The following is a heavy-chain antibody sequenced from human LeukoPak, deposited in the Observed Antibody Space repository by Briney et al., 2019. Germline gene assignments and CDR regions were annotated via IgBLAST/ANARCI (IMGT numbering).Heavy chain of an antibody. CDR3: ARDFGVSRLDV. D-gene: IGHD3-3*01. V-gene: IGHV4-4*07. Sequence: SETLSLTCTDSGGSIRGYYWSWIRQPAGKGLEWIGRIYTTGSTNYNPSLKSRVTMSVDTSKNQFSLRLSSVTAADTAVYYCARDFGVSRLDVWGKGTTVTVSS. CDR2: IYTTGST. CDR1: GGSIRGYY. J-gene: IGHJ6*04.